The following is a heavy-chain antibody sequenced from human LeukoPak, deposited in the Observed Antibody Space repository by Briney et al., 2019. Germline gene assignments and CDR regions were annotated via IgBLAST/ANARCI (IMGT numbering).Heavy chain of an antibody. D-gene: IGHD1-26*01. Sequence: HAGGSLRLSCAASGFTFGRHWMNWVRQAPGKGLEWVASITPDGRDRYYVDSVKGRFTVSRDNAKNSLYLQMISLRGEDTAVYFCARSNYGTYDYWGQGALVTVSS. CDR3: ARSNYGTYDY. J-gene: IGHJ4*02. V-gene: IGHV3-7*01. CDR1: GFTFGRHW. CDR2: ITPDGRDR.